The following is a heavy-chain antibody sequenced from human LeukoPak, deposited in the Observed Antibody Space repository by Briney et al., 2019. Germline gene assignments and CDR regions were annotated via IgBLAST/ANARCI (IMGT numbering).Heavy chain of an antibody. Sequence: GGSLRLSCAASGFTVSSNYLSWVRQAQGKGLEWVSVINSGGSTYYADSAKGRFTISRDISKNTLYLQMNSLRAEDTAVYYCAGGTRYYFDYWGQGTLVTVSS. CDR1: GFTVSSNY. CDR3: AGGTRYYFDY. J-gene: IGHJ4*02. V-gene: IGHV3-53*01. CDR2: INSGGST. D-gene: IGHD6-6*01.